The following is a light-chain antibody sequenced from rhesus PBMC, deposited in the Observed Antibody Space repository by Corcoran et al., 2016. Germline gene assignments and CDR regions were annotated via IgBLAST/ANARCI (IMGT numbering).Light chain of an antibody. CDR3: LQYNSDPYS. Sequence: DIQMTQSPSSLSASVGDRVTITCRASQGINNYLSWYQQKPGKAPKLLIYDASTLHSGVPSRFSGSGSGTDFTLTISSLQPEDFATYYCLQYNSDPYSFGQGTKVEIK. J-gene: IGKJ2*01. CDR2: DAS. V-gene: IGKV1-43*02. CDR1: QGINNY.